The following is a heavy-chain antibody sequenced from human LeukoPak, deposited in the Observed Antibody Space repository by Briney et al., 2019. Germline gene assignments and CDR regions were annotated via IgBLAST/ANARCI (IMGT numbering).Heavy chain of an antibody. CDR3: ARGYCSDDICPVCPS. CDR2: ISYNERM. D-gene: IGHD2-15*01. Sequence: PSETLSLTCSVSGASVTSYYWNWVRQRPGKGLEWIGYISYNERMDYGPTLKSRVTMSLDTSKNQFSLKLTSVTAADTGVYYCARGYCSDDICPVCPSWGQGTLVTVSS. J-gene: IGHJ5*02. CDR1: GASVTSYY. V-gene: IGHV4-59*02.